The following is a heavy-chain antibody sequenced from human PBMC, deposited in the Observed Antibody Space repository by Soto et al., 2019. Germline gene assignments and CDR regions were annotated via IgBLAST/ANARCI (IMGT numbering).Heavy chain of an antibody. CDR2: ISSSSSYI. V-gene: IGHV3-21*01. Sequence: EVQLVESGGGLVKSGGSLRLSCAASGFTFSSYSMNWVRQAPGKGLEWVSSISSSSSYIYYADSVKGRFTISRDNAKNSLYLQMNSLRAEDTAVYYCARGVERITIFGVVLDAFDIWGQGTMVTVSS. J-gene: IGHJ3*02. CDR3: ARGVERITIFGVVLDAFDI. CDR1: GFTFSSYS. D-gene: IGHD3-3*01.